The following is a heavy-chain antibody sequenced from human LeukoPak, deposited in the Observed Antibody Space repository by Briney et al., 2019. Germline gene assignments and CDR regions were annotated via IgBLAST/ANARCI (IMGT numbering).Heavy chain of an antibody. D-gene: IGHD3-3*01. CDR3: TTDRRTIFDPFLW. CDR2: IKSKTDGGTT. Sequence: GGSLRLSCAASGFTFSNAWMSWVRQAPGKGLEWVGRIKSKTDGGTTDYAAPVKGRFTISRDDSKNTLYLQMNSLKTEDTAVYYCTTDRRTIFDPFLWWGQGTLVTVSS. J-gene: IGHJ4*02. CDR1: GFTFSNAW. V-gene: IGHV3-15*01.